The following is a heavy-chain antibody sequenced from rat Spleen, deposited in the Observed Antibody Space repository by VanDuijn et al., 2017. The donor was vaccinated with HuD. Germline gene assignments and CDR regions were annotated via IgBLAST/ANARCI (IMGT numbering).Heavy chain of an antibody. J-gene: IGHJ2*01. CDR2: IWAGGST. D-gene: IGHD4-3*01. Sequence: QVQLKESGPGLMQPSETLSLTCTVSGFSLTSNGVGWVRQPLGKGLVWMGTIWAGGSTNYNSAVQSRLSISRDTSKSQVFLKMNSLQPEDTGAYYCARGIRGTDWWGQGVMVTVSS. CDR1: GFSLTSNG. V-gene: IGHV2-72*01. CDR3: ARGIRGTDW.